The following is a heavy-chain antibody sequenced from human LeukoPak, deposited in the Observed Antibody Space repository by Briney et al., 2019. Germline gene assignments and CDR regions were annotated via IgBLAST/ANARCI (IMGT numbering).Heavy chain of an antibody. CDR1: GFTFSSYG. CDR3: ARAGQVLRYFDWLFFLDY. V-gene: IGHV3-33*01. J-gene: IGHJ4*02. Sequence: GGSLRLSCAASGFTFSSYGMHWVRQAPGKGLEWVAVIWYDGSNKYYADSVKGRFTISRDNSKNTLYLQMNSLRAEDTAAYYCARAGQVLRYFDWLFFLDYWGQGTLVTVSS. D-gene: IGHD3-9*01. CDR2: IWYDGSNK.